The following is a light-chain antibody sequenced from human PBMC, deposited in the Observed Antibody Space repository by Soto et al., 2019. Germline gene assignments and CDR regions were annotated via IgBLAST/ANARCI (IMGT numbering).Light chain of an antibody. J-gene: IGKJ4*01. CDR3: QQRSNWPST. CDR1: QSVNSY. V-gene: IGKV3-11*01. CDR2: DAS. Sequence: EIVLTQSPATLSLSPGDRATLSCRASQSVNSYLAWYQQKPGQAPRLLIYDASNSATGIPARFSGSVSGTDFALTISSLEPEDFAVYYCQQRSNWPSTFGGGTKVEIK.